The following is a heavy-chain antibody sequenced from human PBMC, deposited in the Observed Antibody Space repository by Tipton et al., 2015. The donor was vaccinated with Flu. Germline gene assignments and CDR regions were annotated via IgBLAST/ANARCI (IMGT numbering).Heavy chain of an antibody. V-gene: IGHV4-34*01. D-gene: IGHD4-17*01. J-gene: IGHJ5*02. Sequence: TLSLTCAIYGGSFSGYYWSWIRQSPGKGLEWIGEINHSGSTNYNPSLKSRVTISVDTSKKQFSLNLSSVTAADTAVYYCARHDYGDYHWFDPWGQGRRVAVSS. CDR3: ARHDYGDYHWFDP. CDR2: INHSGST. CDR1: GGSFSGYY.